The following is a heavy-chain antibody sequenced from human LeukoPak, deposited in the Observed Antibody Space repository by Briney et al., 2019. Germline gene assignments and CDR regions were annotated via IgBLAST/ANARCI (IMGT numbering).Heavy chain of an antibody. V-gene: IGHV3-23*01. CDR2: IGGSGGTT. D-gene: IGHD3-22*01. Sequence: GGSLRLSCAASGFTFSSYAMSWVRQAPGKGLEWVSVIGGSGGTTYNADSLKGRFTISRDNSKNTLYLQMSSLRAEDTAIYYCARESTSSGYYYAPDYWGQGTLVTVSS. CDR1: GFTFSSYA. J-gene: IGHJ4*02. CDR3: ARESTSSGYYYAPDY.